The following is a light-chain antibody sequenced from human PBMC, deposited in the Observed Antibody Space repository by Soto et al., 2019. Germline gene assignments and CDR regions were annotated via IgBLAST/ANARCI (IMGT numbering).Light chain of an antibody. V-gene: IGLV2-14*01. CDR3: SSYTSSSTDV. J-gene: IGLJ1*01. CDR2: DVR. Sequence: QSVLTQPASVSGSPGQSITISCTGTSSDVGGYNYVSWYQQHPGKAPKLMIYDVRNRPSGVSNRFSGSKSGNTASLTISGLQAEDEADYYCSSYTSSSTDVFGTGTKLTVL. CDR1: SSDVGGYNY.